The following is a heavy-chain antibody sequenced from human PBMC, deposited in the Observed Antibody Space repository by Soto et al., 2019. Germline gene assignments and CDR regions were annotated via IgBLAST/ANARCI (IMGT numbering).Heavy chain of an antibody. CDR2: ISGSGGST. V-gene: IGHV3-23*01. CDR3: AKDVQGYSSGLYYFDY. CDR1: GFTFSSYA. Sequence: GGSLRLSCAASGFTFSSYAMSWVRQTPGKGLEWVSAISGSGGSTYYADSVKGRFTISRDNSKNTLYLQMNSLRAEDTAVYYCAKDVQGYSSGLYYFDYWGQGTLVTVSS. J-gene: IGHJ4*02. D-gene: IGHD6-19*01.